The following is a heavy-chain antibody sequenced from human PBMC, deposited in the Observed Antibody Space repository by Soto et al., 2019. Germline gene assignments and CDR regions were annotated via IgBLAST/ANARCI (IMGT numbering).Heavy chain of an antibody. V-gene: IGHV4-38-2*01. CDR1: GYSISSGYY. D-gene: IGHD6-13*01. J-gene: IGHJ4*02. CDR3: ARVDSSSWYVY. CDR2: IYHSGST. Sequence: PSETLSLTCAVSGYSISSGYYWGWIRQPPGKGLEWIGSIYHSGSTYYNPSLKSRVTISVGTSKNQFSLKLSSVTAADTAVYYCARVDSSSWYVYWGQGTLVTVSS.